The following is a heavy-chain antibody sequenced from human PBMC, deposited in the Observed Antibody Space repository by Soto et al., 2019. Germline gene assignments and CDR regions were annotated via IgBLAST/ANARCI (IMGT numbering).Heavy chain of an antibody. CDR2: IYYSGST. Sequence: PSETLSLTCTVSGGSISSYYWSWIRQPPGKGLEWIGYIYYSGSTNYNPSLKSRVTISVDTSKNQFSLKLSSVTAADTAVYYCARDVSDYGGYSYGYFDYWGQGTLVTVSS. CDR1: GGSISSYY. V-gene: IGHV4-59*01. D-gene: IGHD5-18*01. CDR3: ARDVSDYGGYSYGYFDY. J-gene: IGHJ4*02.